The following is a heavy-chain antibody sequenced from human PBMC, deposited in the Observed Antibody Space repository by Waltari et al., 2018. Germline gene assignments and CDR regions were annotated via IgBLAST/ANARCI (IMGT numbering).Heavy chain of an antibody. J-gene: IGHJ4*01. CDR2: ISSSSTI. V-gene: IGHV3-48*01. CDR3: WTGVTADY. Sequence: EVQLVESGGGLVQPGGSLRLSCAASGFTFSSYSMNWVRQAPGKGLEWVSYISSSSTIYYADSVKGRFTISRDNTKNSLYLQMNSLRAEDTAVYYCWTGVTADYWGHGTLVTVSS. CDR1: GFTFSSYS. D-gene: IGHD2-21*02.